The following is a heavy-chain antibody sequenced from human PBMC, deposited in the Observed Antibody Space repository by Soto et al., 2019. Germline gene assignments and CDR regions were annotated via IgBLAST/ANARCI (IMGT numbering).Heavy chain of an antibody. D-gene: IGHD6-6*01. CDR1: GYTFTSYG. CDR2: ISAYNGNT. Sequence: ASVKVSCKASGYTFTSYGISWVRQAPGQGLEWMGWISAYNGNTNYAQKLQGRVTMSTDTSTSTAYMELRSLRSDDTAVYYCARSSAARLPGNWFDPWGQGTLVTVSS. J-gene: IGHJ5*02. V-gene: IGHV1-18*01. CDR3: ARSSAARLPGNWFDP.